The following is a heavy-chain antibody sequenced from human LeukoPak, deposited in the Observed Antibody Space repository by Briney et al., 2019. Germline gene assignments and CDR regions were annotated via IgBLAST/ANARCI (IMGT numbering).Heavy chain of an antibody. CDR2: IYWDDDK. Sequence: SGPTLVNPTETLMLTCTFSGFSLSTSGVAVAWVRQPPGKALEWLAVIYWDDDKRYSPSLSGRLTITKDTSRNQVVLMFYNMDPLDTATYYCARRRAYDSRTIYRYFDYWGQGTLVTVAS. J-gene: IGHJ4*02. CDR3: ARRRAYDSRTIYRYFDY. V-gene: IGHV2-5*02. D-gene: IGHD3-10*01. CDR1: GFSLSTSGVA.